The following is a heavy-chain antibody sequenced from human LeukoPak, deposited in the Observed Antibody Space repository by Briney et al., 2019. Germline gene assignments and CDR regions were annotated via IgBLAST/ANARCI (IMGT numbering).Heavy chain of an antibody. CDR1: GGSFSGYY. CDR3: ARGINTDDYVWGSYRSGHFDY. D-gene: IGHD3-16*02. Sequence: SETLSLTCAVYGGSFSGYYWSWIRQPPGKGLEWIGEINHSGSTNYNPSLKSRVTISVDTSKNQFSLKLSSVTAADTAVYYCARGINTDDYVWGSYRSGHFDYWGQGTLVTVSS. CDR2: INHSGST. V-gene: IGHV4-34*01. J-gene: IGHJ4*02.